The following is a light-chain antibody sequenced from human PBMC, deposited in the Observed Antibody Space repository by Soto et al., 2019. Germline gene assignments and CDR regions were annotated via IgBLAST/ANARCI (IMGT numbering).Light chain of an antibody. CDR2: GTS. V-gene: IGKV3-20*01. J-gene: IGKJ1*01. CDR1: QSVSSSN. CDR3: QQYGSSRWT. Sequence: EIVLTQSPGTLSLSPGERATLSCRASQSVSSSNLVWYQQKPGQAPRLLIYGTSSRATGIPDRFSGSGSGTDFTLTISRLDPDDFAVYYCQQYGSSRWTFGQGTKVEIK.